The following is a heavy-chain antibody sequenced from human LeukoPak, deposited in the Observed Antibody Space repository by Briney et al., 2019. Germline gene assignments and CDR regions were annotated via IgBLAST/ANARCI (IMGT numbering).Heavy chain of an antibody. CDR3: ARGAYPTHFAS. V-gene: IGHV4-38-2*02. CDR2: IYHSGSI. J-gene: IGHJ4*02. Sequence: PSETLSLTCTVSGYSISNGYYRGWIRQPPGKGLEWIGSIYHSGSIYYNPSLKSRVTISVDTSKNQLSLKLSSVTAADTAVYYCARGAYPTHFASWGQRTLVTVSS. CDR1: GYSISNGYY.